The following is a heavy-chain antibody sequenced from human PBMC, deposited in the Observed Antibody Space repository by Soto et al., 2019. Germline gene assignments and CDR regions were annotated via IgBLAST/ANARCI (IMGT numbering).Heavy chain of an antibody. CDR2: IIPIFGTA. Sequence: SVKVSCKASGGTFSTYAISWVRQAPGQGLEWMGGIIPIFGTAKYAQKFQGRVTITADESTSTAYMELSSLRSEDTAVYYCARAIFGVIISGGRDAFDIWGQGTM. J-gene: IGHJ3*02. CDR3: ARAIFGVIISGGRDAFDI. CDR1: GGTFSTYA. V-gene: IGHV1-69*13. D-gene: IGHD3-3*01.